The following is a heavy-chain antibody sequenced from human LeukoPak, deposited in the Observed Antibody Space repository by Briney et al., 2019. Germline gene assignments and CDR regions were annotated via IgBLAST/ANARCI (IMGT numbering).Heavy chain of an antibody. J-gene: IGHJ4*02. CDR3: AHSQSGWYSFDY. Sequence: GGSLRLSCAASGFTFSSYAMSWVRQAPGKGLEWVSAICGSGGSTYYADSVKGRFTFSRDNSKNTLFLQVNSLRAEDTAVYYCAHSQSGWYSFDYWGQGTLVTVSS. D-gene: IGHD6-19*01. CDR2: ICGSGGST. CDR1: GFTFSSYA. V-gene: IGHV3-23*01.